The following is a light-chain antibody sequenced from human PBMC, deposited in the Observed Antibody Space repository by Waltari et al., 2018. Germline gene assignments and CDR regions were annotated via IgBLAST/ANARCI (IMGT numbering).Light chain of an antibody. J-gene: IGLJ2*01. Sequence: YELTQAPSMSVSPGPAARITCSGDAFPKQFAHWYQQKPGQAPSLVIYKDSERPSGVPERFSGSSSGTTVTLTIDGVQPDDEADYYCQSTDFSGTYVVFGGGTKLTVL. CDR1: AFPKQF. CDR2: KDS. V-gene: IGLV3-25*03. CDR3: QSTDFSGTYVV.